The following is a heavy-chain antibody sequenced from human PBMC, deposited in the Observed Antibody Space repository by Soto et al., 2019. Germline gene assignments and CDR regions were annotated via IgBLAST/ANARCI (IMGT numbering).Heavy chain of an antibody. D-gene: IGHD6-13*01. CDR1: GYKFTSYW. CDR2: IYPGDSDT. J-gene: IGHJ5*02. V-gene: IGHV5-51*01. CDR3: ASTSIAAAGKDYNWFDP. Sequence: GESLKISCKASGYKFTSYWIGWVRQMPGKGLEWMGIIYPGDSDTRYSPSFQGQVTISADKSISTAYLQWSSLKASDTAMYYCASTSIAAAGKDYNWFDPWGQGTLVTVSS.